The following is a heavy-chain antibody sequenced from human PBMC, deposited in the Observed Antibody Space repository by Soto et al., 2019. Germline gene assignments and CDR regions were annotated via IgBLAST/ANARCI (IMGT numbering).Heavy chain of an antibody. CDR3: ARGGIAARILDY. D-gene: IGHD6-6*01. Sequence: SETLSLTCAVYGGPFNGYFWSWIRQPPGKGLEWIGEINHSGSTTYNPSLKSRVTISIDTSRNQFYLRLTSVTAADTAVYYCARGGIAARILDYWGLGTLVTVSS. V-gene: IGHV4-34*01. J-gene: IGHJ4*02. CDR2: INHSGST. CDR1: GGPFNGYF.